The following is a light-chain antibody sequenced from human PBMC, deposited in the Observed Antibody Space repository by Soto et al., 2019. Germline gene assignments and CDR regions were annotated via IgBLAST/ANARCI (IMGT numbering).Light chain of an antibody. Sequence: DIQMTQSPSTLSASVGDRVTITCRASQSISSWLAWYQQKPGKDPKLLIYDASSLESGVPSRFSGSGSGTEFTLTISSLQPDDFATYYCQQYNSYSQLFGPETKVDIK. CDR3: QQYNSYSQL. J-gene: IGKJ3*01. CDR1: QSISSW. CDR2: DAS. V-gene: IGKV1-5*01.